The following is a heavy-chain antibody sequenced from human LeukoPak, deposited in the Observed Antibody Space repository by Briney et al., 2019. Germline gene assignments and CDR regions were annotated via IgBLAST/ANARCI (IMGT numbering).Heavy chain of an antibody. V-gene: IGHV4-4*07. Sequence: SETLSLTCTVSGGSISSYYWSWIRQPAGKGLEWIGRIYTSGSTNYNPSLKSRVTMSVDTSKNQFSLKLSSVTAADTAVYYCARVGPAAIQGWFDPWGQGTLVTVSS. CDR1: GGSISSYY. D-gene: IGHD2-2*02. CDR3: ARVGPAAIQGWFDP. J-gene: IGHJ5*02. CDR2: IYTSGST.